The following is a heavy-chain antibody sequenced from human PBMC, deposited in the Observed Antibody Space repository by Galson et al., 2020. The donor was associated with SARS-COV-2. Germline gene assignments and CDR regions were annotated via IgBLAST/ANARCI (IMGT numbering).Heavy chain of an antibody. CDR3: AGYDDSSTYFDY. V-gene: IGHV4-34*01. J-gene: IGHJ4*02. D-gene: IGHD3-22*01. CDR1: GGSFSGYY. Sequence: SETLSLTCAVYGGSFSGYYWSWIRQPPGKGLEWIGEINHSGSTNYNPSLKSRVTISVDTSKNQFSLKLSSVPAADTAVYYCAGYDDSSTYFDYWGQGTLVTVSS. CDR2: INHSGST.